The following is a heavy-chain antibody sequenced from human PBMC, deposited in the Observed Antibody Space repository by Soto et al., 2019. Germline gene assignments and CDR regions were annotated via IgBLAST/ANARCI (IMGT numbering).Heavy chain of an antibody. CDR2: IYHSGST. D-gene: IGHD6-19*01. J-gene: IGHJ4*02. CDR3: ARDSSGWNYVSDY. CDR1: VSSISIAYY. Sequence: SETLCVICAFSVSSISIAYYWGWIRQPPGKGLEWIGSIYHSGSTYYNPSLKSRVTISVDTSKNQFSLKLSSVTAADTAVYYCARDSSGWNYVSDYWGQGTMVTVSS. V-gene: IGHV4-38-2*02.